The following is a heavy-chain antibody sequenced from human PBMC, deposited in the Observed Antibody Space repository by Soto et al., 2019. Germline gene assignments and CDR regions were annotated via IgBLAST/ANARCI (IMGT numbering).Heavy chain of an antibody. D-gene: IGHD3-22*01. J-gene: IGHJ6*02. CDR2: IWYDGSNK. CDR3: ARDFGDSSGREDYYYYGMDV. Sequence: GGSLRLSCAASGFTFSSYGMHWVRQAPGKGLEWVAVIWYDGSNKYYADSVKGRFTISRDNSKNTLYLQMNSLRAEDTAVYYCARDFGDSSGREDYYYYGMDVWGQGTTVTVSS. V-gene: IGHV3-33*01. CDR1: GFTFSSYG.